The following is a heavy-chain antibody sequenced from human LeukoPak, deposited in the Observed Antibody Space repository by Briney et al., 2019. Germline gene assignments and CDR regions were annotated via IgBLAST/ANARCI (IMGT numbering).Heavy chain of an antibody. CDR3: ARGGGTLDY. Sequence: NSSETLSLTCTVSGDSISSYYWSWIRQPPGKGLEWIGYIYDSGKTNYNASLISRVTISVDTSKNQFSLKLTSVTPADTAAYYCARGGGTLDYWGKGTLVTVSS. D-gene: IGHD3-16*01. CDR2: IYDSGKT. J-gene: IGHJ4*02. V-gene: IGHV4-59*01. CDR1: GDSISSYY.